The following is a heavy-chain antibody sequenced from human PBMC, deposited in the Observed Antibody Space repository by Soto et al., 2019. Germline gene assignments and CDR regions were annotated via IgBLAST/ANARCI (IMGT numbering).Heavy chain of an antibody. CDR2: IYSGGST. Sequence: GGSLRLSCAASGFTVSSNYMSWVRQAPGKGLEWVSIIYSGGSTYDADSVKGRFTISRDNSKNTLYLQMNSLRAEDTAVHYCARESAVAAGFDFWGQGTLVTVYS. CDR3: ARESAVAAGFDF. J-gene: IGHJ4*02. V-gene: IGHV3-53*01. CDR1: GFTVSSNY. D-gene: IGHD6-13*01.